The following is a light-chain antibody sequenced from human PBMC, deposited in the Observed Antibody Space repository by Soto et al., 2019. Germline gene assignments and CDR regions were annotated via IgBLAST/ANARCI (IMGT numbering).Light chain of an antibody. CDR2: AAS. CDR1: QSISNY. Sequence: IQMTQSPSSLSASVGDRVTITCRASQSISNYLNWYQQESGKAQKLLIYAASTLQSGVPSRFSGSGSGTDFTLTISSLQPEDFATYYCQQSFAIPPWTFGQGTRVEIK. V-gene: IGKV1-39*01. J-gene: IGKJ1*01. CDR3: QQSFAIPPWT.